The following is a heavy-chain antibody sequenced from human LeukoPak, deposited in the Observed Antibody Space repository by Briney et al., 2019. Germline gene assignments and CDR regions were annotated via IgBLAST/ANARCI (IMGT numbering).Heavy chain of an antibody. CDR2: ISARDNYI. Sequence: GGSLRLSCAASGFTSSSYGMHWVRQAPGKGLEWVSAISARDNYIYYADSVKGRFTISRDNSNLYLQMDSLRAEDTALYYCARGYCTGNSCPIYYYGMDVWGQGTTVIVSS. J-gene: IGHJ6*02. CDR3: ARGYCTGNSCPIYYYGMDV. V-gene: IGHV3-23*01. D-gene: IGHD2-8*02. CDR1: GFTSSSYG.